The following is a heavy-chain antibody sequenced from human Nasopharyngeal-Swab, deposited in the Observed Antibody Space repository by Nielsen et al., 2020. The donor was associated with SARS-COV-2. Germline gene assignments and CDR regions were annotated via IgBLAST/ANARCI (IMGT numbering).Heavy chain of an antibody. CDR2: ISWNSGSI. J-gene: IGHJ6*02. Sequence: PGKGLEWVSGISWNSGSIGYADSVKGRFTISRDNAKNSLYLQMNSLRAEDTALYYCAKVVAAHYYYYGMDIWGQGTTVTVSS. D-gene: IGHD2-15*01. V-gene: IGHV3-9*01. CDR3: AKVVAAHYYYYGMDI.